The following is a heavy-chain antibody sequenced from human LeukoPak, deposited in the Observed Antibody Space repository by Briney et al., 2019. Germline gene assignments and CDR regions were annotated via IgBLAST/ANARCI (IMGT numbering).Heavy chain of an antibody. CDR2: MNPNSGNK. CDR3: ARGLRESPMATIYFDY. Sequence: ASVKVSCKASGYTFTSYDINWVRPATGQGLECVGWMNPNSGNKGYAQKFQGRVTMTRDTSIRTAYMELSSLGSEDTAIYYCARGLRESPMATIYFDYWGEGTLVTVSS. D-gene: IGHD5-12*01. J-gene: IGHJ4*02. V-gene: IGHV1-8*01. CDR1: GYTFTSYD.